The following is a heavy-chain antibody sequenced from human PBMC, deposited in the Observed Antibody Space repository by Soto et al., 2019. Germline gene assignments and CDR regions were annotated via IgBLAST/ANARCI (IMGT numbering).Heavy chain of an antibody. J-gene: IGHJ5*01. CDR1: RYTITTYY. CDR2: INPSGGST. D-gene: IGHD6-13*01. V-gene: IGHV1-46*03. Sequence: GSVQFSCTASRYTITTYYMRWVGQAPGQGLEWLGIINPSGGSTSCAQKFQSRVTMTMDTSTNTVYMELRSQMTVETDGSYCARVESSSSYDSWGSGHLVPV. CDR3: ARVESSSSYDS.